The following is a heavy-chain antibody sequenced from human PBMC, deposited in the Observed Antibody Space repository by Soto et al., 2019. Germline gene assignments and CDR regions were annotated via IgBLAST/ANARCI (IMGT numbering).Heavy chain of an antibody. Sequence: ASVKVSCKASGYTFTSYAMHWVRQAPGQRLEWTGWINAGNGNTKYSQKFQGRVTITRDTSASTAYMELRSLRSDDTAVYYCARVSAPWDIVLVPAALYDWGQGTLVTVAS. J-gene: IGHJ4*02. D-gene: IGHD2-2*01. V-gene: IGHV1-3*01. CDR1: GYTFTSYA. CDR2: INAGNGNT. CDR3: ARVSAPWDIVLVPAALYD.